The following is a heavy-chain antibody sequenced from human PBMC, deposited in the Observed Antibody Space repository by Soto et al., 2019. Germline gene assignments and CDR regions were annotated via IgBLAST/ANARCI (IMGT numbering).Heavy chain of an antibody. CDR2: ISGSGGST. D-gene: IGHD2-21*02. CDR1: GFTFSSYA. Sequence: GGSLRLSCAASGFTFSSYAMSWVRQAPGKGLEWVSAISGSGGSTYYADSVMGRFTISRDNSKNTLYLQMNSLRAEDTAVYYCAGGYCGGDCYSHYYYYYGTDVWGQGTTVTVSS. CDR3: AGGYCGGDCYSHYYYYYGTDV. J-gene: IGHJ6*01. V-gene: IGHV3-23*01.